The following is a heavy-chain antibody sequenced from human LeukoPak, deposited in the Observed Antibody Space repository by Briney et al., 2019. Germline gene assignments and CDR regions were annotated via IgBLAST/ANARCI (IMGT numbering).Heavy chain of an antibody. CDR2: IYYSGST. D-gene: IGHD1-1*01. J-gene: IGHJ3*02. V-gene: IGHV4-59*08. CDR1: GGSFSSYY. CDR3: ARHGNGAFDI. Sequence: SETLSLTCAVYGGSFSSYYWSWIRQPPGKGLEWIGFIYYSGSTNYSPSLKSRVTISVDTSKNQFSLKLTSVTAADTAVYYCARHGNGAFDIWGQGTMVTVSS.